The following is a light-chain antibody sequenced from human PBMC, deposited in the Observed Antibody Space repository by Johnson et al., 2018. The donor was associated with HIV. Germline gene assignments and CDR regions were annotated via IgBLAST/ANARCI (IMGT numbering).Light chain of an antibody. CDR1: SSNIGSNY. CDR2: DNN. J-gene: IGLJ1*01. CDR3: GTWASSLSAGPYV. V-gene: IGLV1-51*01. Sequence: QSVLTQPPSVSAAPGQKVTISCSGSSSNIGSNYVSWYQQLPGTAPKLLIYDNNKRPSGIPDRFSGSKSGTSATLGITGLQTGDEADYYCGTWASSLSAGPYVFGTGTKVTVL.